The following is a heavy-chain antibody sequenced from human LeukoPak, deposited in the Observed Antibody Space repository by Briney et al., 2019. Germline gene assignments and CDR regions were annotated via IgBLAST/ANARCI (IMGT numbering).Heavy chain of an antibody. D-gene: IGHD3-22*01. CDR1: GYTFTGYY. CDR3: ARSYDSSGYSDY. CDR2: INPNSGGT. Sequence: ASVKVSCKASGYTFTGYYMHWARQAPGQGLEWMGWINPNSGGTNYAQKFQGRVTMTRDTSISTAYMELSRLRSDDTAVYYCARSYDSSGYSDYWGQGTLVTVSS. J-gene: IGHJ4*02. V-gene: IGHV1-2*02.